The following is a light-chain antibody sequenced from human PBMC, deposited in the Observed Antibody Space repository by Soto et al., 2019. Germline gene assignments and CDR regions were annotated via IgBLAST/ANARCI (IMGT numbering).Light chain of an antibody. Sequence: IQMTQSPSSLSAAVLDRVTITCLVSQCVSSYLNWYQQKPGKAPKLLIFAASSLQSGVPSRFSGSRSGPDFTLTICSLQPEDFATYYCQQSYSSPPTFGQGTKVDIK. V-gene: IGKV1-39*01. CDR1: QCVSSY. J-gene: IGKJ1*01. CDR2: AAS. CDR3: QQSYSSPPT.